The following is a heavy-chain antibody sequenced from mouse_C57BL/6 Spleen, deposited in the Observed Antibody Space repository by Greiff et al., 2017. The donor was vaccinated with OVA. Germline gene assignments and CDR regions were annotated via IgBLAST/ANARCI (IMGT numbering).Heavy chain of an antibody. Sequence: QVQLQQSGPELVKPGASVKISCKASGYAFSSSWMNWVKQRPGKGLEWIGRIYPGDGDTNYNGQFKGKATLTADKSSSTAYMHLSSLTSEDSAVYFCARSGDYYGSSFDYWGQGTTLTVSS. CDR1: GYAFSSSW. J-gene: IGHJ2*01. D-gene: IGHD1-1*01. V-gene: IGHV1-82*01. CDR2: IYPGDGDT. CDR3: ARSGDYYGSSFDY.